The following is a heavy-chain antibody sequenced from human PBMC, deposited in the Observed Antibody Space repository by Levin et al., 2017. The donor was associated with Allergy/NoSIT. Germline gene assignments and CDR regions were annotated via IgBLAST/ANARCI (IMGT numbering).Heavy chain of an antibody. CDR3: AKSQITMVRGDARYFDY. D-gene: IGHD3-10*01. J-gene: IGHJ4*02. CDR1: GFTFSSYA. CDR2: ISGSGGST. V-gene: IGHV3-23*01. Sequence: LSLTCAASGFTFSSYAMSWVRQAPGKGLEWVSAISGSGGSTYYADSVKGRFTISRDNSKNTLYLQMNSLRAEDTAVYYCAKSQITMVRGDARYFDYWGQGTLVTVSS.